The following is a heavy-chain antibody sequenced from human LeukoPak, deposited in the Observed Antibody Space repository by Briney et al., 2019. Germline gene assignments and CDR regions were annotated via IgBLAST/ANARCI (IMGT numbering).Heavy chain of an antibody. Sequence: PGGSLRLSCAASGLTVSSKYMSWVRQAPGKGLEWVSVIYNNGDTHYADSVKGRFTISRDNSKNTLYLQMNSLRAEDTAAYYCARVGGDQVGYWGQGTLVTVSS. CDR1: GLTVSSKY. J-gene: IGHJ4*02. CDR2: IYNNGDT. D-gene: IGHD4-17*01. CDR3: ARVGGDQVGY. V-gene: IGHV3-53*01.